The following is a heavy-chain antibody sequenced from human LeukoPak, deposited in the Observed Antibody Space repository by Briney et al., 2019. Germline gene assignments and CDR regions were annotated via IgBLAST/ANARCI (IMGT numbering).Heavy chain of an antibody. V-gene: IGHV4-30-2*01. J-gene: IGHJ4*02. CDR3: AREEELLRVFDY. D-gene: IGHD1-26*01. CDR2: IYHSGST. CDR1: GGSISSGGYS. Sequence: PSETLSLTCAVSGGSISSGGYSWSWIRQPPGKGLEWIGYIYHSGSTYYNPSLKSRVTISVDRSKNQFSLKLSSVTAADTAVYYCAREEELLRVFDYWGQGTLVTVSS.